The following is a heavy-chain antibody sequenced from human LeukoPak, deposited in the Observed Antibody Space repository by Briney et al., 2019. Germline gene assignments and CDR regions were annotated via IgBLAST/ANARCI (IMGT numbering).Heavy chain of an antibody. Sequence: VGSLRLSCAASGVIFSDDAMSWVRQAPGKGLEWVSAIGGRDSGTYYADSVRGRFTVSRDDPKNTLYLQMNTLRAEDTAVYYCAKWGDYDILTGYYDSDYWGQGTLVTVSS. D-gene: IGHD3-9*01. J-gene: IGHJ4*02. CDR3: AKWGDYDILTGYYDSDY. CDR2: IGGRDSGT. CDR1: GVIFSDDA. V-gene: IGHV3-23*01.